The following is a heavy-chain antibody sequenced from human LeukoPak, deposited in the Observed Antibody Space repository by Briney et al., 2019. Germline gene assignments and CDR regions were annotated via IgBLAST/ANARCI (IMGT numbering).Heavy chain of an antibody. V-gene: IGHV3-7*03. CDR3: ALYTYGYSFDY. Sequence: LPGGSLRLSCAASGFTFSGRWMSWVRQAPGKGPEWVANIKQDGSENHYVDSVKGRFTISRDNAKNSLYLQMNSLRVEDTAVYYCALYTYGYSFDYWGQGALVIVSS. CDR2: IKQDGSEN. D-gene: IGHD3-10*01. CDR1: GFTFSGRW. J-gene: IGHJ4*02.